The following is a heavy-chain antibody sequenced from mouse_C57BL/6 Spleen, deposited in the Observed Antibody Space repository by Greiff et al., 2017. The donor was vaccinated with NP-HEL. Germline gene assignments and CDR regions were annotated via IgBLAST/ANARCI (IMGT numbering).Heavy chain of an antibody. J-gene: IGHJ4*01. V-gene: IGHV5-17*01. CDR1: GFTFSDYG. Sequence: EVKLVESGGGLVKPGGSLKLSCAASGFTFSDYGMHWVRQAPEKGLEWVAYISSGSSTIYYADTVKGRFTISRDNAKNTLFLQMTSLRSEDTAMYYCARRLLRTFYAMDYWGQGTSGTVSS. CDR3: ARRLLRTFYAMDY. D-gene: IGHD2-3*01. CDR2: ISSGSSTI.